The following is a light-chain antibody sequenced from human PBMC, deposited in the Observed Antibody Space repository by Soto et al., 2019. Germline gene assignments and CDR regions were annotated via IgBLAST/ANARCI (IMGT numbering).Light chain of an antibody. Sequence: EIVLTQSPGTLSLSPGERATLSCRSSQSVPSSYLAWYQLKPGQAPRLLIYDASNRATGIPARFSGSGSGTDFTLTISSLEPEDFAVYYCQQRSNWPITFGQGTRLEIK. V-gene: IGKV3-11*01. CDR2: DAS. CDR1: QSVPSSY. CDR3: QQRSNWPIT. J-gene: IGKJ5*01.